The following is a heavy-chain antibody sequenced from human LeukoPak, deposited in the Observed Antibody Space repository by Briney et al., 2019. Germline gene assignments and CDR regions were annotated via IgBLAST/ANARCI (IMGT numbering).Heavy chain of an antibody. V-gene: IGHV4-39*07. CDR3: ARAVTTKWDYYYMDV. CDR2: IYYSGST. Sequence: SETLSLTCTVSGGSISRSSYYWGWIRQPPGKGLEWIGSIYYSGSTYYNPSLKSRVTISVDTSKNQFSLKLSSVTAADTAVYYCARAVTTKWDYYYMDVWGKGTTVTVSS. J-gene: IGHJ6*03. D-gene: IGHD4-17*01. CDR1: GGSISRSSYY.